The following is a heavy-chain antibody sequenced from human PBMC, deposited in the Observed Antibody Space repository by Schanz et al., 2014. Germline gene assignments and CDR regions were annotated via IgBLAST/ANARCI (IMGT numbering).Heavy chain of an antibody. J-gene: IGHJ3*01. CDR3: ARGIPYCSSTSCSGLDAYDV. Sequence: QLMQSGSEVRKPGASVKVSCKASGYIFGSHGMTWVRQAPGQGLEWMGIINPSGGSTSYAQKFQGRVTMTRDTSTSTVYMELRNVRYDDTAMYYCARGIPYCSSTSCSGLDAYDVWGQGTLVTGSS. CDR2: INPSGGST. CDR1: GYIFGSHG. D-gene: IGHD2-2*01. V-gene: IGHV1-46*01.